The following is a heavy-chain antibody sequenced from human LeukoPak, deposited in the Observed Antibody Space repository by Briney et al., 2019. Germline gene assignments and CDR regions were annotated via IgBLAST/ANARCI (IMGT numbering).Heavy chain of an antibody. CDR2: ISGSGGST. CDR3: ARGSYCSSTSCYTFSLNYYYYGMDV. J-gene: IGHJ6*02. D-gene: IGHD2-2*02. V-gene: IGHV3-23*01. Sequence: GGSLRLSCAASGFTFSSYAMSWVRQAPGKGLEWVSAISGSGGSTYYADSVKGRFTISRDNSKNTLYLQMNSLRAEDTAVYYCARGSYCSSTSCYTFSLNYYYYGMDVWGQGTTVTVSS. CDR1: GFTFSSYA.